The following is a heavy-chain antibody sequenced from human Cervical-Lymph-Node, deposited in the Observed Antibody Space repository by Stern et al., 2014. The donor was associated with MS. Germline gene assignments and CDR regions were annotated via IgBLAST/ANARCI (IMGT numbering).Heavy chain of an antibody. D-gene: IGHD3-3*01. Sequence: VQLVESGGGVVQPGRSLRLSCTASGFTFSSYAMQWVRQAPGKGLEWVAVISYDGSDEYSADSVKGRFTISRDNSKNTLFLQMNSLRAEDTAVYYCARVHERARSLRFLEWLLYAFDIWGQGTMVTVSS. V-gene: IGHV3-30*01. CDR1: GFTFSSYA. CDR3: ARVHERARSLRFLEWLLYAFDI. CDR2: ISYDGSDE. J-gene: IGHJ3*02.